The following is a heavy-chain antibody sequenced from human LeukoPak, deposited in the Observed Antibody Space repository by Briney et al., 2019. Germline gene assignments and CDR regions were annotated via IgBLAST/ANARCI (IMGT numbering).Heavy chain of an antibody. CDR1: GGSSSSGDYY. J-gene: IGHJ4*02. CDR3: ARGGTRITIVGVVINDFDY. V-gene: IGHV4-30-4*08. Sequence: SQTLSLTCTVSGGSSSSGDYYWSWIRQPPGKGLEWIGYIYRSGNTYYNPSLKSRLTISVDTPRNQFSLKLRSVTAADTAVYYCARGGTRITIVGVVINDFDYWGQGTLVTVSS. D-gene: IGHD3-3*01. CDR2: IYRSGNT.